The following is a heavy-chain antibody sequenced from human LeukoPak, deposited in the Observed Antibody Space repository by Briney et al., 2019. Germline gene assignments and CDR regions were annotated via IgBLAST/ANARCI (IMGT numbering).Heavy chain of an antibody. CDR1: GGSINSFY. CDR2: VYYSGST. V-gene: IGHV4-59*08. D-gene: IGHD6-19*01. J-gene: IGHJ4*02. CDR3: ARLGSGWLYFDY. Sequence: SETLSLTCTVSGGSINSFYWSWIRQPPGKGLEWIGYVYYSGSTNYNPSLKSRVTISVDTSKNQFSLKLSSVTAADTAVHYCARLGSGWLYFDYWGQGTLVTASS.